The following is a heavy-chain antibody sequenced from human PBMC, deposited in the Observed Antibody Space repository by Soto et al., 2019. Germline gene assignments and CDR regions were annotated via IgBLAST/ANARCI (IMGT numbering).Heavy chain of an antibody. CDR2: IDPRDSYT. V-gene: IGHV5-10-1*01. Sequence: GESLKLSCTGFGYTFTTFCSSWVRQMPGRGLEWMGGIDPRDSYTNYSPSFQGHVTISVDKSISTAYLQWGSLEASDTAMYYCARLYWSSSTCDSWFDPWGQGTLVTVSS. D-gene: IGHD2-2*01. CDR3: ARLYWSSSTCDSWFDP. CDR1: GYTFTTFC. J-gene: IGHJ5*02.